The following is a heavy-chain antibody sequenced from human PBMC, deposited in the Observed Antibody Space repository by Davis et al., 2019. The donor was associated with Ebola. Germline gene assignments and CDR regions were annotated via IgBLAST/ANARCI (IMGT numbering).Heavy chain of an antibody. Sequence: SETLSLTCTVSGGSISGSTYYWGWIRQPPGKGLEWIASIYYSGSTYYNPSLKSRVTISVDTSKNQFSLKLSSVTAADTAVYYCARHPSVLRSFLVDPWGQGTLVTVSS. J-gene: IGHJ5*02. V-gene: IGHV4-39*01. CDR3: ARHPSVLRSFLVDP. CDR1: GGSISGSTYY. D-gene: IGHD3-3*01. CDR2: IYYSGST.